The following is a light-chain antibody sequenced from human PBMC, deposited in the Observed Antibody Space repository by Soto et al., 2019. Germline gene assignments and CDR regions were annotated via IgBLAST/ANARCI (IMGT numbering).Light chain of an antibody. CDR1: STDFVTYNR. CDR3: SLYTSENTYV. J-gene: IGLJ1*01. CDR2: EAS. V-gene: IGLV2-18*01. Sequence: QSALAQPPSVSGSPGQSVTISCTGTSTDFVTYNRVSWYQQPPGTAPKLIVYEASNRPSGVPDRFSGSKSGNTASLTISGLQAADEADYYCSLYTSENTYVFGTGTRSLS.